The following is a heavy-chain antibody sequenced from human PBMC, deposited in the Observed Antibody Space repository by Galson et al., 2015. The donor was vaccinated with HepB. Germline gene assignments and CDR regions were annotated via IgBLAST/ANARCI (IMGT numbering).Heavy chain of an antibody. V-gene: IGHV2-70*01. CDR3: ARATPGIAVAGPGAYYFDF. Sequence: PALVKPTQTLRLTCTFSGFSLTTSEMCVSWIRQPPGKALEWLALTDWDDNEYYSTSLTTRLTISKDTSRNQVVLTMTNMEAVDTATYYCARATPGIAVAGPGAYYFDFWGQGALVTVSS. CDR2: TDWDDNE. D-gene: IGHD6-19*01. J-gene: IGHJ4*02. CDR1: GFSLTTSEMC.